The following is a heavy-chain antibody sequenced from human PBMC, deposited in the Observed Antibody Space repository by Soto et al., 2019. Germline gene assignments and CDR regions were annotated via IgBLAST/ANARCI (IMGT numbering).Heavy chain of an antibody. J-gene: IGHJ6*02. V-gene: IGHV3-30*18. CDR3: AKGKQFSLFHGVNV. CDR2: ISFDENTI. Sequence: QAQLVESGGGVVQPGTSLRLSCTASGFTFSSYAMHWVRQAPGKGLEWVAVISFDENTIYYVDSVKGRFSISRDNSQNTFFLQMNILRTEDTAVYYCAKGKQFSLFHGVNVWGQGTTVIVSS. CDR1: GFTFSSYA.